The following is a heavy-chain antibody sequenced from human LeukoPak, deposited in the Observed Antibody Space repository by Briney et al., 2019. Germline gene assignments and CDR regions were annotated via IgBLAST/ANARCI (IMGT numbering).Heavy chain of an antibody. CDR2: INQGGSDK. V-gene: IGHV3-7*01. CDR1: GFTFSGHW. Sequence: PGGSLSLSCAASGFTFSGHWLSWVRQAPGKGLEWVANINQGGSDKYYVDSMKGRFTIYRDNANNLLYLQMNSLRGEDTAVYYCTRDRSRAEDDWGQGILVTVSS. J-gene: IGHJ4*02. D-gene: IGHD6-13*01. CDR3: TRDRSRAEDD.